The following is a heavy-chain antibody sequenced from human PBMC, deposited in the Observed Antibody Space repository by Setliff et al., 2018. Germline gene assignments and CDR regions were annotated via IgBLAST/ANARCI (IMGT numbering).Heavy chain of an antibody. D-gene: IGHD2-15*01. CDR3: ARGEHIVSGDFYHYIDV. Sequence: ASVKVSCKASGYTFTAYYIHWVRQAPGQGLEWMGWINPNAGNINYIQEFQGRVTMTRDTSISTAYMELRRLKSDDTAVYYCARGEHIVSGDFYHYIDVWGKGTTVTVSS. CDR1: GYTFTAYY. V-gene: IGHV1-2*02. J-gene: IGHJ6*03. CDR2: INPNAGNI.